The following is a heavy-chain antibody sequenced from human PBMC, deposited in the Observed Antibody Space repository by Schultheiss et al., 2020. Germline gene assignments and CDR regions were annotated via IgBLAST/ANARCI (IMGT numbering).Heavy chain of an antibody. CDR1: GFTFSSYG. D-gene: IGHD3-22*01. Sequence: GESLKISCAASGFTFSSYGMHWVRQAPGKGLEWVAVIWYDGSNKYYADSVKGRFTISRDNSKNTLYLQMNSLRAEDTAVYYCARSTQYYYDSSGYRYWGQGTLVTVSS. CDR2: IWYDGSNK. J-gene: IGHJ4*02. V-gene: IGHV3-33*01. CDR3: ARSTQYYYDSSGYRY.